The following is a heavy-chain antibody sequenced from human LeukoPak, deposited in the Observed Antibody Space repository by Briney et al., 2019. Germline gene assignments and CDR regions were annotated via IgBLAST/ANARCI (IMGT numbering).Heavy chain of an antibody. CDR1: GFTFSSYG. CDR3: ARDQTYSSSGY. V-gene: IGHV3-30*03. D-gene: IGHD6-13*01. J-gene: IGHJ4*02. CDR2: ISYDGSNK. Sequence: GRSLRLSCAASGFTFSSYGMHWVRQAPGKGLEWVAVISYDGSNKYYADSVKGRFTISRDNSKNTLYLQMNSLRAEDTAVYYCARDQTYSSSGYWGQGTLVTVSS.